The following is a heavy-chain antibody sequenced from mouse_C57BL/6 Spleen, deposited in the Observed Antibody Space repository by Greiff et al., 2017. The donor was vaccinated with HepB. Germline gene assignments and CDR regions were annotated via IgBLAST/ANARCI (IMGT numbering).Heavy chain of an antibody. J-gene: IGHJ4*01. Sequence: VQLQQSGPELVKPGASVKISCKASGYAFSSSWMNWVKQRPGKGLEWIGRIYPGDGDTNYNGKFKGKATLTADKSSSTAYMQLSSLTSEDSAVYFCARRYGSSSYAMDYWGQGTSVTVSS. CDR1: GYAFSSSW. CDR3: ARRYGSSSYAMDY. CDR2: IYPGDGDT. V-gene: IGHV1-82*01. D-gene: IGHD1-1*01.